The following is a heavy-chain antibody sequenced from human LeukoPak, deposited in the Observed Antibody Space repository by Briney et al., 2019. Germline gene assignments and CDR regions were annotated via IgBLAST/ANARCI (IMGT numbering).Heavy chain of an antibody. Sequence: GGALRLSYAASGFTFSSYSMNWVRQAPGKGLEGVSSISSSSSYIYYADSVKGRFTISRDNAKNSLYLQMNSLRAEDTAVYYCARQVAVAGTSTFDYWGQGTLVTVSS. CDR1: GFTFSSYS. CDR2: ISSSSSYI. V-gene: IGHV3-21*01. CDR3: ARQVAVAGTSTFDY. D-gene: IGHD6-19*01. J-gene: IGHJ4*02.